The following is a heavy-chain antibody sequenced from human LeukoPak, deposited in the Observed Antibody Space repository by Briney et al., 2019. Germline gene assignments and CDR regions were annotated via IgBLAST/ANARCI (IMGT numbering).Heavy chain of an antibody. J-gene: IGHJ4*02. CDR3: ATTPEDYGDYDFDY. D-gene: IGHD4-17*01. CDR2: IWYDGSNK. Sequence: PGRSLRLSCAASGFTFSSYGMHWVRQAPGKGLEWVAVIWYDGSNKYHADPVKGRFTISRDNAKNSLYLQMNSLRAEDTAVYYCATTPEDYGDYDFDYWGQGTLVTVSS. V-gene: IGHV3-33*03. CDR1: GFTFSSYG.